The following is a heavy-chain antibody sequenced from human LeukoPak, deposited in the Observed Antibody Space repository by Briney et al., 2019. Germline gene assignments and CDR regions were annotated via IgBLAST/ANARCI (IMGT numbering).Heavy chain of an antibody. CDR2: INQDGSEK. Sequence: PGGSLRLSCAASEFTFSSYWMSWVRQAPGKGLEWVASINQDGSEKYYVDSVKGRFTISRDNSKNTLYLQMTSLRVEDTAVYYCAKDRTSNGYWNDAFNIWGQGTMVTVSS. J-gene: IGHJ3*02. D-gene: IGHD3-22*01. V-gene: IGHV3-7*03. CDR1: EFTFSSYW. CDR3: AKDRTSNGYWNDAFNI.